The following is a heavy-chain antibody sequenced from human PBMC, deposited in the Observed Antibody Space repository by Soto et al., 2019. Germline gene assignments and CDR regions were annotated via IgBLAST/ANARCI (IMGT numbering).Heavy chain of an antibody. V-gene: IGHV1-2*04. J-gene: IGHJ5*02. CDR1: GYTFTGYY. D-gene: IGHD1-26*01. Sequence: ASVKVSCKASGYTFTGYYMHCVRQAPGQGLEWMGWINPNSGGTNYAQKFQGWVTMTRDTSISTAYMELSRLRSDDTAVYYCARAAEAGGNWFDPWGQGTLVTVSS. CDR3: ARAAEAGGNWFDP. CDR2: INPNSGGT.